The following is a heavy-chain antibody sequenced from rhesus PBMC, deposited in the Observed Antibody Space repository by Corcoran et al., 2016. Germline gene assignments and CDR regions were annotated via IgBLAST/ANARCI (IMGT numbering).Heavy chain of an antibody. CDR1: GSSISGGYY. D-gene: IGHD2-21*01. V-gene: IGHV4-99*01. CDR2: ISGSSGST. CDR3: ARQGRGTSDY. Sequence: QVQLQESGPGLVKPSATLSPTCAVSGSSISGGYYWGWIRQPPGKGLEYIGYISGSSGSTYYNPSLKSRVTISKDTSKNQFSLKLSSVTAADTAVYYCARQGRGTSDYWGQGVLVTVSS. J-gene: IGHJ4*01.